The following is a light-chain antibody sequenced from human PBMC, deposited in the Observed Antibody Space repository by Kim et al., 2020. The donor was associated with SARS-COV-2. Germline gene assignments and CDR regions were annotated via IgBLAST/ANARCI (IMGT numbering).Light chain of an antibody. J-gene: IGLJ2*01. V-gene: IGLV3-19*01. Sequence: SSELTQDPAVSVALGQTVRITCQGDSLRNYFASWYQQRPGQAPVLVIYGKNNRPSGIPDRFSGSSSGDTASLTITGAQAEDEADYYCNSRDSRGNHPFGGGTQLTV. CDR3: NSRDSRGNHP. CDR1: SLRNYF. CDR2: GKN.